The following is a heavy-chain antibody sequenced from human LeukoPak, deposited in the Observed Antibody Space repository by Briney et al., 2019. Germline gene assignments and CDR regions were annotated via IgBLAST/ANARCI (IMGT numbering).Heavy chain of an antibody. CDR2: ISGSGGST. V-gene: IGHV3-23*01. CDR1: GFTFSSYA. J-gene: IGHJ4*02. CDR3: AKDLVGWFGELFTGDFDY. D-gene: IGHD3-10*01. Sequence: GGSLRLSCAASGFTFSSYAMSWVHQAPGKRLELVSAISGSGGSTYYADSVKGRFTISRDNSKNTLYLQMNSLRAEDTAVYYCAKDLVGWFGELFTGDFDYWGQGTLVTVSS.